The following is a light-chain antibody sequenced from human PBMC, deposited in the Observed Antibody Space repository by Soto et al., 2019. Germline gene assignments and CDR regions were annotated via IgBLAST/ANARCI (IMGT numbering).Light chain of an antibody. CDR1: QDINSW. J-gene: IGKJ1*01. CDR2: TAS. CDR3: QQTNSFPRT. V-gene: IGKV1-12*01. Sequence: DIQMTQSPSSVSASVGDRVSITCRASQDINSWLAWYQQKPGKAPKLLVSTASTSQSGVPSRFRGSGSGTDFTLTISSLQPEDFANYYCQQTNSFPRTFGQGTKVEI.